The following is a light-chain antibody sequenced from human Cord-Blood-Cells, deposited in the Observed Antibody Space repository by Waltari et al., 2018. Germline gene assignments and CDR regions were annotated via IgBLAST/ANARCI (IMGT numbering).Light chain of an antibody. CDR1: QSVSSSY. CDR3: QQYGSSPFT. Sequence: EIVLTQSPGTLSLSPGERATLSCRASQSVSSSYLAWYQQKPGQAPRLLIYGASSRATGIPDRFSGRGSGADFALTISRLEPEDFAVYCWQQYGSSPFTFGPGTKVDIK. CDR2: GAS. V-gene: IGKV3-20*01. J-gene: IGKJ3*01.